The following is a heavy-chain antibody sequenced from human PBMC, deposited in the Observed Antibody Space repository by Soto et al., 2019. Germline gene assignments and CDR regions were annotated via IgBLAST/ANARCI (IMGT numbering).Heavy chain of an antibody. Sequence: SETLSLTCTVSGGSISSYYWSWIRQPPGKGLEWIGYIYYSGSTNYNPSLRSRVTISVDTSKNQFSLKLSSVTAADTAVYYCARGGTYYDGTSGYYRFDPWGQGTLVTVSS. CDR3: ARGGTYYDGTSGYYRFDP. CDR2: IYYSGST. V-gene: IGHV4-59*01. J-gene: IGHJ5*02. CDR1: GGSISSYY. D-gene: IGHD3-22*01.